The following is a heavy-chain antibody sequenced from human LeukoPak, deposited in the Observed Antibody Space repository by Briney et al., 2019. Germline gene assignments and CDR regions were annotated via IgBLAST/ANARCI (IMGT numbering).Heavy chain of an antibody. CDR3: ARDGGYVYYDFWSGPRLNDAFDI. CDR2: ISAYNGNT. Sequence: ASVKVSCKASGYTFTSYGISWVRQAPGQGLEWMGWISAYNGNTNYAQKLQGRVTMTTDTSTSTAYMELRSLKSNDTAVYYCARDGGYVYYDFWSGPRLNDAFDIWGQGTMVTVSS. D-gene: IGHD3-3*01. J-gene: IGHJ3*02. V-gene: IGHV1-18*01. CDR1: GYTFTSYG.